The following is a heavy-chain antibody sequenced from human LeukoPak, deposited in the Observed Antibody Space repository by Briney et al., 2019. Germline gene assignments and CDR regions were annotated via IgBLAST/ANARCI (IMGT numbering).Heavy chain of an antibody. CDR3: TRSSITIFGVVIRGGFDY. CDR2: IIPVLGVS. V-gene: IGHV1-69*04. J-gene: IGHJ4*02. CDR1: GGSFSSYV. Sequence: GASVKVSCKASGGSFSSYVITWVRQAPGQGLEWMGRIIPVLGVSNFAQKFEGRVTITADKSTNTAHMELRRLESGDTAVYYCTRSSITIFGVVIRGGFDYWGQGTLVTVSS. D-gene: IGHD3-3*01.